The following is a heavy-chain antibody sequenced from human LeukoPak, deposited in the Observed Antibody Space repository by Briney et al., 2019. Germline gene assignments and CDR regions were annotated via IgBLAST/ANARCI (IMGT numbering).Heavy chain of an antibody. CDR3: ARDPYYYGSGTYSPPKDY. J-gene: IGHJ4*02. V-gene: IGHV4-59*12. CDR2: IYYTGTT. D-gene: IGHD3-10*01. CDR1: GGSISSYY. Sequence: SETLSLTCTVSGGSISSYYWSWIRQPPGQGLEWIGYIYYTGTTHYSPSLRSRVTISMDSSKNQFSLELDSVTAADTAVYYCARDPYYYGSGTYSPPKDYWGQGTLVTVSS.